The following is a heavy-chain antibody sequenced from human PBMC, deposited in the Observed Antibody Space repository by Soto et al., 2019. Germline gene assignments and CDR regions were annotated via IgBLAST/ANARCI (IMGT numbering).Heavy chain of an antibody. V-gene: IGHV3-33*01. Sequence: GGSLRLSCAASGFTFSSYGMHRVRQAPGRGLGWVAGIWYEGSNKYYADDVKARFTISRNNSKNTLYLQMNSLRAEDTTVYYCARDENCTNGVCYTDRYYSGMDVWGQGTTVTVSS. CDR3: ARDENCTNGVCYTDRYYSGMDV. J-gene: IGHJ6*02. D-gene: IGHD2-8*01. CDR2: IWYEGSNK. CDR1: GFTFSSYG.